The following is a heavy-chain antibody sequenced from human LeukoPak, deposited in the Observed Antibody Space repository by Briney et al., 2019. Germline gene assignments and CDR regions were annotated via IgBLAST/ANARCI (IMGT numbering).Heavy chain of an antibody. J-gene: IGHJ4*02. D-gene: IGHD3-3*01. Sequence: GGSLRLSCAGSGSTFSDYYMSWIRQAPGKGLEWASYISSGGSTIYYADSVKGRFTISRDNAKNSLYLQMNSLRAEDTAVYYCARSGYDFWSGHPVGYFDYWGQGTLVTVSS. V-gene: IGHV3-11*01. CDR3: ARSGYDFWSGHPVGYFDY. CDR1: GSTFSDYY. CDR2: ISSGGSTI.